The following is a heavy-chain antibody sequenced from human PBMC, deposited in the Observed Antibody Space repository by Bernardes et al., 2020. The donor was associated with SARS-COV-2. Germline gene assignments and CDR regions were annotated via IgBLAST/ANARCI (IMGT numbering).Heavy chain of an antibody. CDR2: IYWDDDK. CDR1: GFSLSTSGVG. V-gene: IGHV2-5*02. J-gene: IGHJ4*02. Sequence: SGPTLVQPTQTLTLTCPFSGFSLSTSGVGVGWIRQRPGEALDWLARIYWDDDKRYSPSLKSRLTITKDTSKNQVVLTMTNMDPVDTATYYCAHSGFGFGEPRFDYWGQGTLVTVSS. D-gene: IGHD3-10*01. CDR3: AHSGFGFGEPRFDY.